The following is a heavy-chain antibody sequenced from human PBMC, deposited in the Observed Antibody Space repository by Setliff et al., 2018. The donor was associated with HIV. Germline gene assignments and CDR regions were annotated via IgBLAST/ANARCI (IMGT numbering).Heavy chain of an antibody. D-gene: IGHD2-21*01. J-gene: IGHJ3*02. CDR3: ARLLYCGGDCPRGHDAFDI. V-gene: IGHV3-74*01. CDR1: GFTFSSYW. CDR2: INSDGSST. Sequence: GALRLSCAASGFTFSSYWMHWVRQAPGKGLVWVSRINSDGSSTSYADSVKGRFTISRDNAKNTLYLQMNSLRAEDTAVYYCARLLYCGGDCPRGHDAFDIWGQGTMVTVSS.